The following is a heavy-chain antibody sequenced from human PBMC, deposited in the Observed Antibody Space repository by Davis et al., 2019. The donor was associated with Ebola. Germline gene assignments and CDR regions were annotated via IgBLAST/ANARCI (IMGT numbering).Heavy chain of an antibody. J-gene: IGHJ6*02. CDR1: GFTFSSYA. CDR2: IKQDGSEK. CDR3: AREYGDYGSLYYYGMDV. V-gene: IGHV3-7*03. Sequence: GESLKISCAASGFTFSSYAMSWVRQAPGKGLEWVANIKQDGSEKYYVDSVKGRFTISRDNAKNSLYLQMNSLRAEDTAVYYCAREYGDYGSLYYYGMDVWGQGTTVTVSS. D-gene: IGHD4-17*01.